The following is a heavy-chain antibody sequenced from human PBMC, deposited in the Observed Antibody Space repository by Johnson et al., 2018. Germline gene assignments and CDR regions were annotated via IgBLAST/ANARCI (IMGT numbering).Heavy chain of an antibody. V-gene: IGHV4-59*01. CDR1: GGSISGYY. CDR3: ARIAMTGGYYYMDV. Sequence: VQLQESGPGLVKPSETLSLTCTVSGGSISGYYWSWIRQPPGKGLDWIGYIYYSGSTNYNPSLKSRVTISVATSKNQSSLNLSSVTAADTAVYYCARIAMTGGYYYMDVWGKGTTVTVSS. D-gene: IGHD1-26*01. CDR2: IYYSGST. J-gene: IGHJ6*03.